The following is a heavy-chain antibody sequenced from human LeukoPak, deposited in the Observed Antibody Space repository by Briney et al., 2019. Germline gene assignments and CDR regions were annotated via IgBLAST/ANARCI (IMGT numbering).Heavy chain of an antibody. CDR1: GFTFSSYA. Sequence: GGSLRLSCAASGFTFSSYAMSWVRQAPGKGLEWVSAISGSGGSTYYADSVKGRFTISRDNSKNALYLQMYSLRAEDTAVYYCAKKGWIAVAGIDYWGQGTLVTVSS. CDR2: ISGSGGST. D-gene: IGHD6-19*01. V-gene: IGHV3-23*01. J-gene: IGHJ4*02. CDR3: AKKGWIAVAGIDY.